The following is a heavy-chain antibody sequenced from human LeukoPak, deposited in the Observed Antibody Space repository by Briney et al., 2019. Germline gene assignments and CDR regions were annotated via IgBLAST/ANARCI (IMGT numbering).Heavy chain of an antibody. D-gene: IGHD3-10*01. CDR1: GYTFTSYG. CDR3: ARAGPLLWFGELFYYYYYMDV. CDR2: ISAYNGNT. J-gene: IGHJ6*03. V-gene: IGHV1-18*01. Sequence: ASVKVSCTASGYTFTSYGISWVRQAPGQGLEWMGWISAYNGNTNYAQKLQGRVTMTTDTSTSTAYMELRSLRSDDTAVYYCARAGPLLWFGELFYYYYYMDVWGKGTTVTVSS.